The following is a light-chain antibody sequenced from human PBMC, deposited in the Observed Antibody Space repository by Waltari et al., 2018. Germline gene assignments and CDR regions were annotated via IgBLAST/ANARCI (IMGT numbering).Light chain of an antibody. CDR3: CSFAGRSTWV. V-gene: IGLV2-23*01. J-gene: IGLJ1*01. CDR2: EAN. Sequence: QSALTQPASVSGSPGQSIAVSCPGTSSDVGTYNLVSWYQQRPGKAPKLIIYEANKRPSGISTRFSGSKSGNTASLTISGLQAEDEADYYCCSFAGRSTWVFGTGTKVIVL. CDR1: SSDVGTYNL.